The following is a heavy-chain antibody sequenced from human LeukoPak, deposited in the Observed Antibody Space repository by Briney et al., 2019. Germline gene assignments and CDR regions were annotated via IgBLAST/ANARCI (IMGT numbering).Heavy chain of an antibody. CDR2: ISYDGSNK. D-gene: IGHD3-10*01. Sequence: GGSLRLSCAASGFTFSSYGVHWVRQAPGKGLEWVAVISYDGSNKYYADSVKGRFTISRDNSKNTLYLQMNSLRAEDTAVYYCAKSGIWFGEPTSYFDYWGQGTLVTVSS. CDR3: AKSGIWFGEPTSYFDY. CDR1: GFTFSSYG. V-gene: IGHV3-30*18. J-gene: IGHJ4*02.